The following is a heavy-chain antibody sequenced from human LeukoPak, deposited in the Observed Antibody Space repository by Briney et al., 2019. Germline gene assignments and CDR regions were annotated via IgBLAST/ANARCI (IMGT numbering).Heavy chain of an antibody. D-gene: IGHD1/OR15-1a*01. J-gene: IGHJ6*02. V-gene: IGHV5-51*01. CDR2: IYPGDSNT. CDR3: ARHGTSLDVAGFSGMDV. Sequence: GESLNISCEGSGYTFNGYWIGWVRQMPAKGLEWMGIIYPGDSNTKYSPSFPGQVVLYVDKSINTAYLPWTSLKASATAMYYCARHGTSLDVAGFSGMDVWGQGTTVTVSS. CDR1: GYTFNGYW.